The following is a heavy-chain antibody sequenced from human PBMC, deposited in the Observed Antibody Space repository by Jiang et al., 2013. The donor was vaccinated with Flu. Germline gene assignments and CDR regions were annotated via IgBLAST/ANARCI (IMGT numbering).Heavy chain of an antibody. CDR2: IYPGDSDT. D-gene: IGHD2-2*01. J-gene: IGHJ3*02. Sequence: GAEVKKPGESLKISVRGSGYSFTSYWIGWVRQMPGKGLEWMGIIYPGDSDTRYSPSFQGQVTISADKSISTAYLQWSSLKASDTAMYYCARHPSTSCNRGGCGAFDIWGQGTMVTVSS. V-gene: IGHV5-51*01. CDR1: GYSFTSYW. CDR3: ARHPSTSCNRGGCGAFDI.